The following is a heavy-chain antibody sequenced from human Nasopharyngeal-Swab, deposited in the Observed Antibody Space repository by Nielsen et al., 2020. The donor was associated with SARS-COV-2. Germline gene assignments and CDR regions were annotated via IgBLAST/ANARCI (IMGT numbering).Heavy chain of an antibody. CDR1: AFTFCTAW. D-gene: IGHD4-17*01. Sequence: SCAASAFTFCTAWINWVRQAPGKWLALVGRITSKTDGGTTDYASPVKGRFTISRDDSKNTLYLQMNSLKTEDTAVYYCTTVFPTTGTTRGYWGQGTLVTVSS. CDR3: TTVFPTTGTTRGY. J-gene: IGHJ4*02. V-gene: IGHV3-15*07. CDR2: ITSKTDGGTT.